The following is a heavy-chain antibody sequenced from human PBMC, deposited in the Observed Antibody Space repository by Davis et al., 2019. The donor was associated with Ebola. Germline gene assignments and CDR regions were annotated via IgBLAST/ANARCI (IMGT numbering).Heavy chain of an antibody. CDR1: GGPSDTVGFH. J-gene: IGHJ6*03. CDR3: ARNLRYDRSGYDYYFYMDV. D-gene: IGHD3-22*01. V-gene: IGHV4-31*03. Sequence: PSNLLSPPCTPPGGPSDTVGFHRRWTRPPPAQGLDCIGYVNYGGPPFHNPCLSGRFTLSLDTSGNRFSLRLRSVTAADTAVYYCARNLRYDRSGYDYYFYMDVWGKGTTVTVSS. CDR2: VNYGGPP.